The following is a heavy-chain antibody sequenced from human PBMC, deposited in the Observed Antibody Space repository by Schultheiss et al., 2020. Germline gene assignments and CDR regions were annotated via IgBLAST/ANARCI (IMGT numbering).Heavy chain of an antibody. J-gene: IGHJ6*03. Sequence: SETLSLTCTVSGGSISSGSYYWSWIRQPAGKGLEWIGRIYTSGSTNYNPSFKSRVTISVDTSKNQFSLKLSSVTAADTAVYYCAVSSVALYYYYYMEVWDKGTTVTVSS. CDR2: IYTSGST. CDR1: GGSISSGSYY. D-gene: IGHD6-19*01. CDR3: AVSSVALYYYYYMEV. V-gene: IGHV4-61*02.